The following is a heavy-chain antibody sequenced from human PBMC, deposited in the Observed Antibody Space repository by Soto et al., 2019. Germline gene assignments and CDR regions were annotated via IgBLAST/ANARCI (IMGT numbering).Heavy chain of an antibody. CDR1: GGTFSSYA. CDR2: IIPIFGTA. Sequence: QVQLVQSGAEVKKPGSSVKVSCKASGGTFSSYAISWVRQAPGQGLEWMGGIIPIFGTANYAQKFQGRVTITADESTSTASMELSSLRSEDTAVYYCANNYYDSSGYYDYGMDVWGQGTTVTVSS. J-gene: IGHJ6*02. D-gene: IGHD3-22*01. V-gene: IGHV1-69*01. CDR3: ANNYYDSSGYYDYGMDV.